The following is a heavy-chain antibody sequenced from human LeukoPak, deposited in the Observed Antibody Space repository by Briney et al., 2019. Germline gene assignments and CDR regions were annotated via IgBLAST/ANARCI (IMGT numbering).Heavy chain of an antibody. CDR2: INWNGGST. D-gene: IGHD2-15*01. V-gene: IGHV3-20*04. CDR3: ARGYCSGGSCWYFDN. J-gene: IGHJ4*02. Sequence: PGGSLRLSXAASGFTFDDYGMSWVRQAPGKGLEWVSGINWNGGSTGYADSVKGRFTISRDSAKNSLYLQMNSLRAEDTALYSCARGYCSGGSCWYFDNWGQGTPVTVSS. CDR1: GFTFDDYG.